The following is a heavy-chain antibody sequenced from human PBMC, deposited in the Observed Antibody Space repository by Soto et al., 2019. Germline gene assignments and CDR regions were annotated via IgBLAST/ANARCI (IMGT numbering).Heavy chain of an antibody. CDR2: INERGST. D-gene: IGHD3-9*01. CDR3: ARAIFYYDILTGRYFSAPDYYYYYMDV. J-gene: IGHJ6*03. CDR1: GGSISSSSYY. V-gene: IGHV4-39*01. Sequence: PSETLSLTCTVYGGSISSSSYYWGRLRQPTGKGLKWIGNINERGSTYYNPSIKSRVTISVDKSKNQFSLVLSSVTAADTAVYYCARAIFYYDILTGRYFSAPDYYYYYMDVWGKGTTFTFSS.